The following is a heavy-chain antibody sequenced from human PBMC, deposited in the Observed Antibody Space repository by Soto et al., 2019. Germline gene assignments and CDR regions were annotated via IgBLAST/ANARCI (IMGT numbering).Heavy chain of an antibody. CDR2: ITVSNGNT. Sequence: ASVKVSCKASGYTFSTYGVSWVRQAPGQGLEWMGWITVSNGNTNYIDNLQGRVTMTTDTSTTTAYMELWRLRSDDTAVYYCARSYSYGSYWYFDDWGQGTLVTVSS. CDR3: ARSYSYGSYWYFDD. CDR1: GYTFSTYG. D-gene: IGHD5-18*01. V-gene: IGHV1-18*04. J-gene: IGHJ4*02.